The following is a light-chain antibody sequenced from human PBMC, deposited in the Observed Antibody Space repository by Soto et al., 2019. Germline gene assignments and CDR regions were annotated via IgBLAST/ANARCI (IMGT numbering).Light chain of an antibody. CDR3: NSYTTSTTLV. J-gene: IGLJ2*01. CDR2: EVS. V-gene: IGLV2-14*01. CDR1: SSDVGNYNY. Sequence: QSALTQPASVSGSPGQSITISCTGTSSDVGNYNYVSWYQQHPGKAPKLMIYEVSNRPSGVSNRFSGSKSGNTASLTISGLQAEDEADYYCNSYTTSTTLVFGGGTKLTV.